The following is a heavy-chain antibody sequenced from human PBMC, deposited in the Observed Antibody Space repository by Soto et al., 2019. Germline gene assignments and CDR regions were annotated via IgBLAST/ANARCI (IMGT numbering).Heavy chain of an antibody. Sequence: PGESLKISCKGSGYSFTSYWISWVRQMPGKGLEWMGRIDPSDSYTNYSPSFQGHVTISADRSISTAYLQWSSLKASDTATSYCARHTNSYPFYGMDVWGQGSTVTVSS. D-gene: IGHD2-8*01. V-gene: IGHV5-10-1*01. J-gene: IGHJ6*02. CDR2: IDPSDSYT. CDR3: ARHTNSYPFYGMDV. CDR1: GYSFTSYW.